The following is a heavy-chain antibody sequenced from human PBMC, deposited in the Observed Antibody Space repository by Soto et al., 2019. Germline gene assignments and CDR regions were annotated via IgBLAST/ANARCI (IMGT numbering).Heavy chain of an antibody. D-gene: IGHD3-9*01. CDR2: IYHSGST. V-gene: IGHV4-4*02. CDR3: ARRDWSGSTSHFYFDY. Sequence: SETLSLTGAVSGGSIISSNWWNWVRQPPGKGLEWIGEIYHSGSTYYKPSLKSRVAMSVDTSKNQFSLKLTSATAADTAVYYCARRDWSGSTSHFYFDYWGQGVLVTVSS. CDR1: GGSIISSNW. J-gene: IGHJ4*02.